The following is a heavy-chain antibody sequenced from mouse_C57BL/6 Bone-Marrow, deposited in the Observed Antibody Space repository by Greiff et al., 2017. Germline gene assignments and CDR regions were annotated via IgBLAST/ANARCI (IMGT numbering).Heavy chain of an antibody. Sequence: QVQLQQSGPELVKPGASVKISCKASGYAFSSSWMNWVKQRPGKGLEWIGRIYPGDGDTNYNGKFKGKATVTADKSSSTAYMQLSSLTSEVSAVYFCAHTAQASFDYWGQGTTLTVSS. CDR2: IYPGDGDT. CDR3: AHTAQASFDY. D-gene: IGHD3-2*02. CDR1: GYAFSSSW. V-gene: IGHV1-82*01. J-gene: IGHJ2*01.